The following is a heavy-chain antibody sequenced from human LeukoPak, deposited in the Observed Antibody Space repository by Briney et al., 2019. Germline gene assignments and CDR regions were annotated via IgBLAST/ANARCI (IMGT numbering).Heavy chain of an antibody. D-gene: IGHD2-2*01. CDR1: GYTFTGYY. CDR2: INPNSGGT. J-gene: IGHJ6*03. Sequence: ASVKVSCKASGYTFTGYYMHWVRQAPGQGLEWMGWINPNSGGTNYAQKFQGRVTITRDTSISTAYMELSRLRSDDTAVYYCARDALGDCSSTSCYVDYYYYYMDVWGKGTTVTVSS. CDR3: ARDALGDCSSTSCYVDYYYYYMDV. V-gene: IGHV1-2*02.